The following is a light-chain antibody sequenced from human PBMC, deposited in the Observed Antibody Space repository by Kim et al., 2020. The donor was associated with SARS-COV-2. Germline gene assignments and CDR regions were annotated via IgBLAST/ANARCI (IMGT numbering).Light chain of an antibody. CDR2: EDN. J-gene: IGLJ2*01. CDR3: QSYDSSNHVV. CDR1: SGRIASNY. Sequence: KTLTISWTGRSGRIASNYVQWYQQRPGSAPTTVIYEDNQRPSGVPDRFSGSIDSDSNSASLTISGLKTEDEADYYCQSYDSSNHVVFGGGTQLTVL. V-gene: IGLV6-57*02.